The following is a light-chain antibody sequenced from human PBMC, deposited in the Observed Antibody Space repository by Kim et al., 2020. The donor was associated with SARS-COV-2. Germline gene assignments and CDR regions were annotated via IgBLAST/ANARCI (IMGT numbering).Light chain of an antibody. V-gene: IGLV2-8*01. CDR2: EVN. Sequence: GQSFTISCTGTSSDVGGYNYVSCDQQHPGKAPKLMIYEVNKRPSGVPDRFSGSKSGNTASLTVSGLQAEDEADYYCSSYAGSNNLVFGGGTQLTVL. CDR1: SSDVGGYNY. CDR3: SSYAGSNNLV. J-gene: IGLJ2*01.